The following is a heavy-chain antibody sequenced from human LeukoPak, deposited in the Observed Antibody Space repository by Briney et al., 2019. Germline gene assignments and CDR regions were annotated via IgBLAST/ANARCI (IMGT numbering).Heavy chain of an antibody. J-gene: IGHJ4*02. CDR2: IYPDDSDT. D-gene: IGHD4-23*01. Sequence: GESLQISCKASGYIFTTYWIGWVRQMPGKGLEWMGIIYPDDSDTRYSPSFQGQVTISADKSISTAYLQWSSLKASDTAMYYCASLIYGGNSALNWGQGTLVTVSS. CDR3: ASLIYGGNSALN. CDR1: GYIFTTYW. V-gene: IGHV5-51*01.